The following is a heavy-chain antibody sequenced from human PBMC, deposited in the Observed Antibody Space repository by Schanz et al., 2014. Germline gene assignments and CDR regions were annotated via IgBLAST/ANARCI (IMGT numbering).Heavy chain of an antibody. Sequence: VQLVESGGGVVQPGRSLRLSCAASGFNFGSHGMHWVRQAPGKGLEWVSYVSRSTPDIYYADSVKGRFTISRDNAKNSLYLEMNSLRAEDTALYYCARDRRNADLDYWGQGTLVTVSS. CDR2: VSRSTPDI. D-gene: IGHD1-1*01. CDR1: GFNFGSHG. CDR3: ARDRRNADLDY. J-gene: IGHJ4*02. V-gene: IGHV3-48*01.